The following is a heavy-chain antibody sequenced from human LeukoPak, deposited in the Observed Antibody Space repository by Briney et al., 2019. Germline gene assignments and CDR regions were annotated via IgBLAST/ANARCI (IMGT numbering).Heavy chain of an antibody. CDR2: IYYSGST. CDR1: GGSIGSYY. CDR3: ARVGHDSGTYLYYFDY. J-gene: IGHJ4*02. V-gene: IGHV4-59*01. Sequence: SETLSLTCTVSGGSIGSYYWSWIRQSPGKGLEWIGYIYYSGSTNYNPSLKSRVTISVDTSKNQFSLKLSSVTAADTAVYYCARVGHDSGTYLYYFDYWGQGTLVTVSS. D-gene: IGHD1-26*01.